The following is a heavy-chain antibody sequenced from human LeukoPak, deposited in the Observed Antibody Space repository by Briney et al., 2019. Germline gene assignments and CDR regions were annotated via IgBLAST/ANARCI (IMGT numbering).Heavy chain of an antibody. V-gene: IGHV1-18*01. CDR1: GYTFTSYG. CDR3: ATSGDYDSSGYRIFDY. J-gene: IGHJ4*02. Sequence: GASVKVSCKASGYTFTSYGISWVRQAPGQGLEWMGWISAYNGNTNYAQKLQGRVTMTTDTSTSTAYMELRSLRSDDTAVYYCATSGDYDSSGYRIFDYWGQGTLVTVSS. CDR2: ISAYNGNT. D-gene: IGHD3-22*01.